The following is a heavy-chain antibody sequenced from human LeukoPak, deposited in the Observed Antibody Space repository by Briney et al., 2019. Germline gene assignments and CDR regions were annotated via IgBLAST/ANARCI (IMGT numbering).Heavy chain of an antibody. D-gene: IGHD2-2*03. CDR1: GYTFTSYD. Sequence: ASVKVSCKASGYTFTSYDINWVRQATGQGLEWMGWMNPNSGNTGYAQKFQGRVTMTRNTSISTAYMELSSLRSEDTAVYYCARGGTGYCSSTSCYELGRWGQGTPVTVSS. V-gene: IGHV1-8*01. J-gene: IGHJ4*02. CDR3: ARGGTGYCSSTSCYELGR. CDR2: MNPNSGNT.